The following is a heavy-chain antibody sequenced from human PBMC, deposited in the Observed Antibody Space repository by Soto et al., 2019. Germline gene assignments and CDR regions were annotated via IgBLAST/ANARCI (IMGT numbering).Heavy chain of an antibody. CDR1: GYTFTSYA. D-gene: IGHD6-6*01. Sequence: ASVKVSCEASGYTFTSYAMHWVRQAPGQRLEWMGWINAGNGNTKYSQKFQGRVTITRDTSASTAYMELSSLRSEDTAVYYCAREGSQLAADYWGQGTLVTVSS. CDR2: INAGNGNT. CDR3: AREGSQLAADY. J-gene: IGHJ4*02. V-gene: IGHV1-3*01.